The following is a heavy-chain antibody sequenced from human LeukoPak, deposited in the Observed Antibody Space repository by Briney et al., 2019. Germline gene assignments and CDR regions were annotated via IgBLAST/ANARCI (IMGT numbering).Heavy chain of an antibody. CDR3: ARDREGMDV. Sequence: GGSLRLSCAASGFTFSSYSMNWVRQAPGKGLEWVSSISSGSSYIYYADSVEGRFTISRDNAKNSLYLQMNSLRAEDTAVYYCARDREGMDVWGQGTTVTVSS. V-gene: IGHV3-21*01. CDR2: ISSGSSYI. CDR1: GFTFSSYS. J-gene: IGHJ6*02.